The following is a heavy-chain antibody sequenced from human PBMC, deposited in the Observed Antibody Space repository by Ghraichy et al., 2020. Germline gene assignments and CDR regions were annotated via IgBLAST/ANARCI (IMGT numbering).Heavy chain of an antibody. CDR2: IFYSGTT. CDR1: GGSISSSDYY. CDR3: ARLRYCSSSSCTATNYFDY. J-gene: IGHJ4*02. V-gene: IGHV4-39*01. Sequence: SQTLSLTCTVSGGSISSSDYYWVWIRQPSGKGLEWIGSIFYSGTTHYKSSLKSRVILSVDTSKNQFFMRLSSVTAAETAVFYCARLRYCSSSSCTATNYFDYWGQGTLVTVSS. D-gene: IGHD2-2*01.